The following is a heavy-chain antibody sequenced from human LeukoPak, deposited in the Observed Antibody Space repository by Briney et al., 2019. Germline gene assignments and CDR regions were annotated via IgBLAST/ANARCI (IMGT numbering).Heavy chain of an antibody. CDR2: ISYDGSNK. Sequence: PGRSLRLSCAASGFTFSSYGMHWVRQAPGKGLEWVAVISYDGSNKYYADSVKGRFTISRDNSKNTLYLQMNSLRAEDTAVYYCAKDLSTGSPGWFDPWGQGTLVTVSS. CDR3: AKDLSTGSPGWFDP. J-gene: IGHJ5*02. CDR1: GFTFSSYG. V-gene: IGHV3-30*18. D-gene: IGHD5/OR15-5a*01.